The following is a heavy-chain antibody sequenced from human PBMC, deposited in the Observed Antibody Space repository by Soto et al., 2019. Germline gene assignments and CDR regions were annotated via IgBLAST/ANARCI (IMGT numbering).Heavy chain of an antibody. V-gene: IGHV1-2*04. CDR1: GYTFTGYY. Sequence: ASVKVSCKASGYTFTGYYMHWVRQAPGQGLEWMGWINPNSGGTNYAQKFQGWVTMTRDTSISTAYMELSRLRSDDTAVYYCAREFLYGSVSERGYYYYGMDVWGQGTTVTVSS. CDR2: INPNSGGT. CDR3: AREFLYGSVSERGYYYYGMDV. J-gene: IGHJ6*02. D-gene: IGHD3-10*01.